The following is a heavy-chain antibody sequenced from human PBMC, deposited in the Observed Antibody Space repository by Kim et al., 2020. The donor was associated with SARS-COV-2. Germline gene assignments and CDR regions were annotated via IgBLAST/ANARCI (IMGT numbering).Heavy chain of an antibody. Sequence: LSLTCAASGFTFSSYGMHWVRQAPGKGLEWVAVIWHDGSNKYYADSVKGRFTISRDNSENTLYLQMNSLRAEDTALYYCARDIKIFGDYAMDVWGQG. CDR3: ARDIKIFGDYAMDV. CDR2: IWHDGSNK. J-gene: IGHJ6*02. V-gene: IGHV3-33*01. CDR1: GFTFSSYG. D-gene: IGHD3-3*01.